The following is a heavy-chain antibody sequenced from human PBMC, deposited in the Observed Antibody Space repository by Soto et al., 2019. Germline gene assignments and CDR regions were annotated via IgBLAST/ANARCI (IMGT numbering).Heavy chain of an antibody. CDR2: INKNGYTI. V-gene: IGHV3-48*02. CDR3: ARGAVTGTSLFDY. J-gene: IGHJ4*02. Sequence: GGSLRLSCAVSGFTLTTYSMNWVRQAPGKGLEWISFINKNGYTIYYADSVKVHFTVSRDYAKNSLYLQMDSLRHEDTSVYYCARGAVTGTSLFDYWGLGTLVTVSS. CDR1: GFTLTTYS. D-gene: IGHD6-19*01.